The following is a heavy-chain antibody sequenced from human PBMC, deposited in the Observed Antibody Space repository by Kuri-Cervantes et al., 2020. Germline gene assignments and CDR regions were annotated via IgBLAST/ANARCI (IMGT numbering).Heavy chain of an antibody. D-gene: IGHD3-22*01. J-gene: IGHJ4*02. CDR3: ARAPGEIVVAFDY. CDR2: ISSSSSTI. V-gene: IGHV3-48*01. Sequence: GGSLRLSCKGSGFTFSSYSMNWVRQAPGKGLEWVSYISSSSSTIYYADSVKGRFTISRDNAKNSLYLHMNSLRAEDTAVYYCARAPGEIVVAFDYWGQGTLVTVSS. CDR1: GFTFSSYS.